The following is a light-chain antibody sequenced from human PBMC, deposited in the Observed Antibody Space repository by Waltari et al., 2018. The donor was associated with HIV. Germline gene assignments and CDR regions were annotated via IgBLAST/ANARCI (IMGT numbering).Light chain of an antibody. CDR3: QSFDSSLSAVI. Sequence: QSVLTQPPSVSGAPGQRVTIACTGGSSNLGAGYDVHWYRKFPGTAPKLLIYDTKKRPSGVPDRFSGSKSGTSASLAITGLQAEDEADYYCQSFDSSLSAVIFGGGTKLTVL. CDR2: DTK. CDR1: SSNLGAGYD. J-gene: IGLJ2*01. V-gene: IGLV1-40*01.